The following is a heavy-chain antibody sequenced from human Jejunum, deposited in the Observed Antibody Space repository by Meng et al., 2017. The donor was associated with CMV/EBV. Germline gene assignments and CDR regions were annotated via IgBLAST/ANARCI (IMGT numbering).Heavy chain of an antibody. J-gene: IGHJ6*02. V-gene: IGHV3-30-3*01. CDR1: CSSYA. CDR2: ISFDGSSK. D-gene: IGHD3-3*01. Sequence: CSSYALHCVRQAPGRRLEWVAVISFDGSSKYYADSVRGRFTISRANSNNTLYLQMNSLRGEDAAVYYCARVRSTSFGVIIYALDVWGQGTTVTVSS. CDR3: ARVRSTSFGVIIYALDV.